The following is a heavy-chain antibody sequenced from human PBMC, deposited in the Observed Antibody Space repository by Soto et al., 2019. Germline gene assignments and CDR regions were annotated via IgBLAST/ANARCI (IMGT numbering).Heavy chain of an antibody. D-gene: IGHD5-18*01. J-gene: IGHJ4*02. V-gene: IGHV4-30-2*01. CDR3: ARAGGGYSYGYVDY. Sequence: SETLSLTCAVSGGSISSGGYSWSWVRQPPGKGLEWIGYIYHSGSTYYNPSLKSRVTISVDRSKNQFSLKLSSVTAADTAVYYCARAGGGYSYGYVDYWGQGTLVTVSS. CDR1: GGSISSGGYS. CDR2: IYHSGST.